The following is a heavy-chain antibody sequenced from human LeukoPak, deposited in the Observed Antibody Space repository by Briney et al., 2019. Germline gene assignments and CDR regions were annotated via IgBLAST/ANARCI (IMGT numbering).Heavy chain of an antibody. CDR3: AKSSGWYGVELDY. J-gene: IGHJ4*02. CDR1: GFTVSSNY. V-gene: IGHV3-53*01. CDR2: IYSGGST. Sequence: GGSLRLSCAASGFTVSSNYMSWVRQAPGKGLEWVSVIYSGGSTYYADSVKGRFTISRDNSKNTLYLQMNSLRAEDTAVYYCAKSSGWYGVELDYWGQGTLVTVSS. D-gene: IGHD6-19*01.